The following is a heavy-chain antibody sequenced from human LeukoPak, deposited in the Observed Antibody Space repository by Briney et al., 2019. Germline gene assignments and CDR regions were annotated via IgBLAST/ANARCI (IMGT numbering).Heavy chain of an antibody. J-gene: IGHJ4*02. D-gene: IGHD5-18*01. CDR2: IKKSGSET. CDR3: ASLDTAAIRTGGY. CDR1: GFTFSSYS. Sequence: GGSLRLSCAASGFTFSSYSMNWVRQAPGKGLEWVAMIKKSGSETHYVDSVKGRFTISRDSARNSLYLQMGSLKADDTAVYYCASLDTAAIRTGGYWGQGTLVTVSS. V-gene: IGHV3-7*01.